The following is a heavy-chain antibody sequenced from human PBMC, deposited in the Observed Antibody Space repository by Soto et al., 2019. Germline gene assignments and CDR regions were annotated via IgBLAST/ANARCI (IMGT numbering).Heavy chain of an antibody. CDR3: AINADV. CDR2: IYNSGS. V-gene: IGHV4-59*08. CDR1: GASISGHF. J-gene: IGHJ6*02. Sequence: QVQLQESGPGLVKTSETLSLTCTVSGASISGHFWSWIRQPPGKGLEWIAYIYNSGSSYNPSLKSRVTISVDTSKNQLSLKLSSVIAADSAVYYCAINADVWGQGTTVTVSS.